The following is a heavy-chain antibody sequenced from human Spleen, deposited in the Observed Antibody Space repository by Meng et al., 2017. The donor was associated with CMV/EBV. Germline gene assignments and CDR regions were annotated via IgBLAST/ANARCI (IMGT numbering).Heavy chain of an antibody. Sequence: GSLKISCAASGFTFSSYSMNWVRQAPGKGLEWVSSMSSSSSYILYADSVKGRFTISRDNAKNSLYLQMNSLRAEDTAVYYCARGEDCSSSRCNVLDSNWFDPWGQGTLVTVSS. CDR3: ARGEDCSSSRCNVLDSNWFDP. CDR1: GFTFSSYS. CDR2: MSSSSSYI. D-gene: IGHD2-2*01. V-gene: IGHV3-21*06. J-gene: IGHJ5*02.